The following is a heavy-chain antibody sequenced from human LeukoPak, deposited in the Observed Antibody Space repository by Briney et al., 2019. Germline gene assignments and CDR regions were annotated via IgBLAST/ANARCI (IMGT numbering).Heavy chain of an antibody. CDR3: ARDNSVGDNAWWFDP. D-gene: IGHD1-26*01. CDR1: GYTFTGYY. V-gene: IGHV1-46*01. Sequence: GASVKVSCKASGYTFTGYYMHWVRQAPGQGLEWMGLINPTGGSTGYAQKFQGRVTMTRDMSTSTDYMELSSLGSEDTAIYYCARDNSVGDNAWWFDPWGQGTLVTVSS. CDR2: INPTGGST. J-gene: IGHJ5*02.